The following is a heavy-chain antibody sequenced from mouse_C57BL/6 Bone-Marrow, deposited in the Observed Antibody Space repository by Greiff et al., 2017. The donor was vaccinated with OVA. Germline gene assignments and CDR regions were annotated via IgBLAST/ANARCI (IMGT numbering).Heavy chain of an antibody. Sequence: QVQLQQPGAELVKPGASVKMSCKASGYTFTSYWITWVKQRPGQGLEWIGDIYPGSGSTNYNEKFKSKATLTVDTSSSTAYMQLSSLTSEDSAVYNTVGENSGDHCDIEVWGTETTVTASS. CDR3: VGENSGDHCDIEV. CDR1: GYTFTSYW. D-gene: IGHD3-3*01. J-gene: IGHJ1*03. V-gene: IGHV1-55*01. CDR2: IYPGSGST.